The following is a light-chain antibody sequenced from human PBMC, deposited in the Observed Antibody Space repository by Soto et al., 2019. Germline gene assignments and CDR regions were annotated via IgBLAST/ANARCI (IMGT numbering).Light chain of an antibody. V-gene: IGKV3D-20*02. CDR2: DTF. CDR3: QQRNSWPLT. Sequence: EIVLMQSPGTLSLSPGEGATLSCRASQSVNNNYLAWYQQKPGQAPTVLIFDTFRRATGVPDRFSGSGSGTDFTLTISRLEPEDFAVYYCQQRNSWPLTFGGGTKVEIK. CDR1: QSVNNNY. J-gene: IGKJ4*01.